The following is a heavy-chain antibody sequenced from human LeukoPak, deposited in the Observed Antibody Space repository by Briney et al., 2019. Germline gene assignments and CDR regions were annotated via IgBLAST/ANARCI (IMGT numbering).Heavy chain of an antibody. CDR1: GGSISSYY. J-gene: IGHJ4*02. CDR3: ARAGWLINTLDY. D-gene: IGHD5-24*01. CDR2: IYYSGST. V-gene: IGHV4-59*12. Sequence: SETLSLTCTVSGGSISSYYWSWIRQPPGKGLEWIGYIYYSGSTNYNPSLKSRVTISVDTSKNQFSLKLSSVTAADTAVYYCARAGWLINTLDYWGQGTLVTVSS.